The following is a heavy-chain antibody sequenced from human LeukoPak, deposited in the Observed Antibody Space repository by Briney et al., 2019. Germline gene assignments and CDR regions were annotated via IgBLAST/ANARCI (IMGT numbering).Heavy chain of an antibody. CDR2: ISYDGSNK. CDR1: GFTFSSYA. V-gene: IGHV3-30-3*01. D-gene: IGHD6-19*01. Sequence: GRSLRLFCAASGFTFSSYAMHWVRQAPGKGLEWVAVISYDGSNKYYADSVKGRFTISRDNSKNTLYLQMNSLRAEDTAVYYCARTYSSGCQDYWGQGTLVTVSS. CDR3: ARTYSSGCQDY. J-gene: IGHJ4*02.